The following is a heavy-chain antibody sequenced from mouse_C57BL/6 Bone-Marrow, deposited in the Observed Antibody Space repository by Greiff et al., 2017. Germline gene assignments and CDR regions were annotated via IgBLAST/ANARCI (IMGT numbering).Heavy chain of an antibody. D-gene: IGHD1-1*01. CDR2: IYPGNSDT. V-gene: IGHV1-5*01. CDR3: TPFITTVVARDY. J-gene: IGHJ2*01. CDR1: GYTFTSYW. Sequence: EVQLQQSGTVLARPGASVKMSCKTSGYTFTSYWMHWVKQRPGQGLEWIGAIYPGNSDTSYNQKFKGKANLTAVTSASTAYIELSSLTNEDSAVYYCTPFITTVVARDYWGQGTTLTVSS.